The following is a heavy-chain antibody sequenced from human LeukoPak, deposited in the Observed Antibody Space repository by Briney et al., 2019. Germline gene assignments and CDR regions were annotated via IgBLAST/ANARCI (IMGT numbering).Heavy chain of an antibody. J-gene: IGHJ4*02. V-gene: IGHV1-69*05. CDR3: ASGSYYDILTGYYETYFDY. Sequence: ASVKVSCKASGGTFSSYAISWVRQAPGQGLEWMGRIIPIFGTANYAQKFQGRVTITTDESTSTAYMELSSLRSEDTAVYYCASGSYYDILTGYYETYFDYWGQGTLVTVSS. CDR1: GGTFSSYA. CDR2: IIPIFGTA. D-gene: IGHD3-9*01.